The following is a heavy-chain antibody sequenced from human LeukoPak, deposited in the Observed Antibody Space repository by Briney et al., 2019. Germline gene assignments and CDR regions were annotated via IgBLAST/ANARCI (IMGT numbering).Heavy chain of an antibody. D-gene: IGHD2-2*01. CDR1: GFTFSSYG. J-gene: IGHJ4*02. V-gene: IGHV3-30*18. CDR3: AKRIASSTSCCDFDY. CDR2: ISYDGSNK. Sequence: PGRSLRLSRAASGFTFSSYGMHWVRQAPGKGLEWVAVISYDGSNKYYADSVKGRFTISRDNSKNTLYLQMNSLRAEDTAVYYCAKRIASSTSCCDFDYWGQGTLVTVSS.